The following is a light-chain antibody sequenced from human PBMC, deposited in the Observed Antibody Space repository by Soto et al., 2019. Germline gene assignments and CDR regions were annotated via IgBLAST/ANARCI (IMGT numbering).Light chain of an antibody. V-gene: IGKV1-12*01. CDR1: QGISSW. J-gene: IGKJ4*01. Sequence: DIQMTQSPSSVSASVGDRVTITCRASQGISSWVAWHQQKPGKAPKLLIYAASSLQSGVPSRFSGSGSGTDFTLTISRLQPEDFATYYCQQTNSFLSLTFGGGTKVEIK. CDR3: QQTNSFLSLT. CDR2: AAS.